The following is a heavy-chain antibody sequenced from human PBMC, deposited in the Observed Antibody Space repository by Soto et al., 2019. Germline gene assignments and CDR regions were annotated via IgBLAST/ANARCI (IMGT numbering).Heavy chain of an antibody. V-gene: IGHV3-33*01. J-gene: IGHJ4*02. CDR1: GFTFNKHG. D-gene: IGHD6-6*01. CDR2: IWYDGSNK. CDR3: TRVPEAGRPLFDY. Sequence: PGGSLRLSCAASGFTFNKHGIHWVRQAPGKGLEWVAVIWYDGSNKYYINSVKGRFTLSRDNSKNTVWLQMDSLRAEDTAVYYCTRVPEAGRPLFDYWGQGALVTVS.